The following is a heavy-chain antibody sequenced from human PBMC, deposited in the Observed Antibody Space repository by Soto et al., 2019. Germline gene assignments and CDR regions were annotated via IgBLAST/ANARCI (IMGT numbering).Heavy chain of an antibody. CDR1: GCSISSGDYY. CDR2: IYYSGST. J-gene: IGHJ5*02. D-gene: IGHD6-19*01. Sequence: SETLSLTCTVSGCSISSGDYYWSWIRQPPGKGLEWIGYIYYSGSTYYNPSLKSRVTISVDTSKNQFSLKLSSVTAADTAVYYCARERPDGCRLDPWGQGTLVTVSS. CDR3: ARERPDGCRLDP. V-gene: IGHV4-30-4*01.